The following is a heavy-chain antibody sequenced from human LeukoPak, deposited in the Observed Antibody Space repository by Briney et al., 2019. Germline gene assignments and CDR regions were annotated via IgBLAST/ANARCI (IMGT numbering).Heavy chain of an antibody. D-gene: IGHD3-10*01. CDR3: TTLTWGSGRDY. CDR1: GFTFSKAW. CDR2: IKSKTDGGTK. J-gene: IGHJ4*02. Sequence: GGSLRLSCAASGFTFSKAWMSWVRQAPGKGLEWGGRIKSKTDGGTKDYAGPVKGRFTISRDESKNTLYLQINSLKTEDTAVYYCTTLTWGSGRDYWGQGTLVTVSS. V-gene: IGHV3-15*01.